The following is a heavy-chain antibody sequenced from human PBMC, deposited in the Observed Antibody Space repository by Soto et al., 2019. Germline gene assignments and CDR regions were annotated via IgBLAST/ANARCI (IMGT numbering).Heavy chain of an antibody. J-gene: IGHJ4*02. CDR2: INESGST. Sequence: QVQLQQWGAGLVKPSETLSLSCAVYGQSFSGHSWAWIRQPPGKGLEWIGEINESGSTYYNPSLKRRVTISTDTSKNQFSLKLSSVSAEDTAAYFCARGSGIVALPGELEDVKYDYWGQGTLVNVSS. CDR3: ARGSGIVALPGELEDVKYDY. D-gene: IGHD1-1*01. V-gene: IGHV4-34*01. CDR1: GQSFSGHS.